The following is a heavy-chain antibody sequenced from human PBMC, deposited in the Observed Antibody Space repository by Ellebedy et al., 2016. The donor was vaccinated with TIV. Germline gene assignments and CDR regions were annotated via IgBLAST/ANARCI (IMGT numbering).Heavy chain of an antibody. CDR2: ITHSGIT. Sequence: SETLSLTCGVSGGSFSSYYWSWIRQPPGKGLEWIGEITHSGITNYNPSLMSRVTISVDTSKNQFSLKLKSVTAADTAVYYCARDGSSAFGEFSFEYWGQGTLVTVSS. D-gene: IGHD3-10*01. V-gene: IGHV4-34*01. CDR1: GGSFSSYY. CDR3: ARDGSSAFGEFSFEY. J-gene: IGHJ4*02.